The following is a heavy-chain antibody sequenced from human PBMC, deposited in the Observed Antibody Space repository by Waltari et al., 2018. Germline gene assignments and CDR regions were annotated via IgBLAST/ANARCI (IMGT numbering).Heavy chain of an antibody. Sequence: QVQLVQSGAEVKKPGASVKVSCKASGYTFTGYYMHWVRQAPGQGLEWMGWINPTTGGTKYAQKFQGWVTMTRDTSISTAYMELSRLRSDDTAVYYCARGSPTLDYTIFGVVIDPYCFDYWGQGTLVTVSS. D-gene: IGHD3-3*01. CDR2: INPTTGGT. CDR3: ARGSPTLDYTIFGVVIDPYCFDY. J-gene: IGHJ4*02. CDR1: GYTFTGYY. V-gene: IGHV1-2*04.